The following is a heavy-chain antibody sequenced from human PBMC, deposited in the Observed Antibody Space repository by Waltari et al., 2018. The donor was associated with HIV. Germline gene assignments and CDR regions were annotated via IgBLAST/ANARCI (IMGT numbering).Heavy chain of an antibody. CDR1: GGSISTHY. Sequence: QVHLQESGPGLVKPSETLSLSCTVSGGSISTHYWSWIRQPPGKGLEGIGYISHSGRTNYNPSLKSRVTISGDTSKTQFSLRLSSVTAADTAVYYCARGSYDNSAFYDAFDIWGQGTMVTVSS. CDR3: ARGSYDNSAFYDAFDI. D-gene: IGHD3-22*01. J-gene: IGHJ3*02. CDR2: ISHSGRT. V-gene: IGHV4-59*11.